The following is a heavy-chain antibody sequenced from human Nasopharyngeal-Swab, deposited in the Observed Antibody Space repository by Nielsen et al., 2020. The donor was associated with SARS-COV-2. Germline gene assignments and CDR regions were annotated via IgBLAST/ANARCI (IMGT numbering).Heavy chain of an antibody. J-gene: IGHJ4*02. D-gene: IGHD1-26*01. CDR2: IYYSGST. Sequence: SETLSLTCTVSGGSISSYYWSWIRQPPGKGLEWIGYIYYSGSTNYNPSLKSRVTISVDTSKNQFSLKLSSVAAADTAVYYCARQLVGATGCDYWGQGTLVTVSS. CDR1: GGSISSYY. CDR3: ARQLVGATGCDY. V-gene: IGHV4-59*08.